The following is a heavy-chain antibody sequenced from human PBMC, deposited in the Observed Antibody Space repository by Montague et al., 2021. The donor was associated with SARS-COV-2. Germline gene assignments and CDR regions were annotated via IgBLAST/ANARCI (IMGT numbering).Heavy chain of an antibody. Sequence: SETLSLTCSVLVSSNTGADRKCTRLNSSHTLKSYAVFYMSKKTYYNPSLRSRVTISMDTSRNQLSLKLKSVTTADTAIYYCATDDEPDRPADFDSWGRGILVTVSS. D-gene: IGHD1-14*01. V-gene: IGHV4-4*07. CDR2: FYMSKKT. CDR1: VSSNTGAD. J-gene: IGHJ4*02. CDR3: ATDDEPDRPADFDS.